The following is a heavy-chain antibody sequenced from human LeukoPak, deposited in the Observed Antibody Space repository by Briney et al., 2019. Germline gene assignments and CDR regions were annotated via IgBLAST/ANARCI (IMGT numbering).Heavy chain of an antibody. D-gene: IGHD6-19*01. Sequence: SETLSLTCTVSGGSISSSSYYWGWIRQPPGKGLEWIGYIYYSGSTNYNPSLKSRVTISVDTSKNQFSLKLSSVTAADTAVYYCARHPYSSGWMDYWGQGTLVTVSS. J-gene: IGHJ4*02. CDR3: ARHPYSSGWMDY. V-gene: IGHV4-61*05. CDR2: IYYSGST. CDR1: GGSISSSSYY.